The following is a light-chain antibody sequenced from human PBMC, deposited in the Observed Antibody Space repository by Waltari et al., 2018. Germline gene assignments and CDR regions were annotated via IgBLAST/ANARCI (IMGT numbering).Light chain of an antibody. Sequence: QTVVTQEPSLSVSPGGTVTLTCALTSGSVSTTSYATWYQQTPGQPPRTLVYKGSSRSSRVPDRFSGSILGNKAALTITGAQADDESNYYCSLYMGSGIWVFGGGTKLTVL. J-gene: IGLJ3*02. CDR1: SGSVSTTSY. CDR3: SLYMGSGIWV. CDR2: KGS. V-gene: IGLV8-61*01.